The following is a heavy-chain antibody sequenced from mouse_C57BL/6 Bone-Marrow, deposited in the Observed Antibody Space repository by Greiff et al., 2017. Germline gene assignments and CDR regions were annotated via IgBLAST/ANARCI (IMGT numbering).Heavy chain of an antibody. CDR2: IYPGGGYT. D-gene: IGHD2-14*01. CDR3: ASSGVRRTEYDVDY. Sequence: QVQLKESGAELVRPGTSVKMSCKASGYTFTNYWIGWAKQRPGHGLEWIGDIYPGGGYTNYNEKFKGKATRTADKSSSTAYMQFSSLTSEDSAIYYWASSGVRRTEYDVDYWGQGTTLTVSS. J-gene: IGHJ2*01. CDR1: GYTFTNYW. V-gene: IGHV1-63*01.